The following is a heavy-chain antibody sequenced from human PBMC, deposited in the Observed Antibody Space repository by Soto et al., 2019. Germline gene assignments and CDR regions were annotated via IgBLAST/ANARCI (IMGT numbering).Heavy chain of an antibody. V-gene: IGHV3-7*01. Sequence: PGGSLRLSCAASGFTFSSYWMSWVRQAPGKGLEWVANIKQDGSEKYYVDSVKGRFTISRDNAKNSLYLQMNSLRAEDTAVYYCARAGRKDIVVVPAAIRYYYYYYMDVWGKGTTVTV. CDR3: ARAGRKDIVVVPAAIRYYYYYYMDV. CDR1: GFTFSSYW. CDR2: IKQDGSEK. J-gene: IGHJ6*03. D-gene: IGHD2-2*01.